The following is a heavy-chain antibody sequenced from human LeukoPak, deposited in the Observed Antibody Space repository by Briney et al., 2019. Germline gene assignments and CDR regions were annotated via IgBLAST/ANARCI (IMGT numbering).Heavy chain of an antibody. J-gene: IGHJ5*02. V-gene: IGHV3-7*03. CDR3: AKDGRLLWFGELLSPAWFDP. D-gene: IGHD3-10*01. CDR2: IKQDGSEK. CDR1: GFTFSSYW. Sequence: GGSLRLSCAASGFTFSSYWMSWVRQAPGKGLEWVANIKQDGSEKYYVDSVKGRFTISRDNSKNTLYLQMNSLRAEDTAVYYCAKDGRLLWFGELLSPAWFDPWGQGTLVTVSS.